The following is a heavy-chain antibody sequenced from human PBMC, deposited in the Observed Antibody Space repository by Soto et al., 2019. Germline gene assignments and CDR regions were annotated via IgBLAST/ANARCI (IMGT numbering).Heavy chain of an antibody. CDR3: AREGLFGIGAFDI. D-gene: IGHD3-10*02. CDR2: INSDGSST. CDR1: GFTFSSYW. V-gene: IGHV3-74*01. J-gene: IGHJ3*02. Sequence: GGSLRLSCAASGFTFSSYWMYWVRQAPGKGLVWVSRINSDGSSTNYADSVKGRFTISRDNAKNTLYLQMNSVRAEDTAVYYCAREGLFGIGAFDIWGQGTMVTVSS.